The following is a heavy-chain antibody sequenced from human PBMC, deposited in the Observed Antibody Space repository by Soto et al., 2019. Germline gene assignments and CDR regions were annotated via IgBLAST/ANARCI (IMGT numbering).Heavy chain of an antibody. CDR3: AKNKWDGWGRHFDL. CDR1: GFTFSSYG. V-gene: IGHV3-30*18. D-gene: IGHD7-27*01. J-gene: IGHJ2*01. CDR2: IWFDGSNK. Sequence: QVQLVESGGGVVQPGRSLRLSCAASGFTFSSYGMHWVRQAPGKGLEWVAVIWFDGSNKYYADSVKGRFTISRDNSKNTLYMQMNSLRAEDTAVYYCAKNKWDGWGRHFDLWGRGTLVTVS.